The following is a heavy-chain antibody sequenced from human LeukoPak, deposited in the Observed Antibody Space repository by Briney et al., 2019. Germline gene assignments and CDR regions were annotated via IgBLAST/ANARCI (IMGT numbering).Heavy chain of an antibody. CDR1: GGSFSGYY. Sequence: SETLSLTCAVYGGSFSGYYWSWIRQPPGKGLEWIGEINHSGSTNYNPSLKSRVTISVDTSKNQFSLKLSSVTAADTAVYFCARGPPTDYYDSSGFDYVFDCWGQGTLVTVSS. V-gene: IGHV4-34*01. CDR3: ARGPPTDYYDSSGFDYVFDC. CDR2: INHSGST. D-gene: IGHD3-22*01. J-gene: IGHJ4*02.